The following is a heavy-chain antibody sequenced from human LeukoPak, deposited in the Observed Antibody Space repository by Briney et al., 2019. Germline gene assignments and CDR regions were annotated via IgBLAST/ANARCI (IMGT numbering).Heavy chain of an antibody. D-gene: IGHD2-8*01. CDR2: MNPNSGNT. J-gene: IGHJ6*03. CDR3: ARDLNALRCMDV. Sequence: ASVKVSCKASGYTFTSYDINWVRQATGQGPEWMGWMNPNSGNTGYAQKFQGRVTMTEDTSTDTAYMELSSLRSEDTAVYYCARDLNALRCMDVWGKGTTVTVSS. V-gene: IGHV1-8*01. CDR1: GYTFTSYD.